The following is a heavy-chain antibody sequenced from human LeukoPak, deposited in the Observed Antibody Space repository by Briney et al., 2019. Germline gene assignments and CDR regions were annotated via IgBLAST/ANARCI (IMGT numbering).Heavy chain of an antibody. Sequence: GGSLRLSCAASGFTFSTYGMHWVRQAPGKGLEWVAVIWYDGYDKYYADSVKGRFTISRDNSKNTMYPHLSSRRAENTALYYCAKYLWKYSSSPFDCWGQGALVTVS. CDR2: IWYDGYDK. J-gene: IGHJ4*02. CDR3: AKYLWKYSSSPFDC. D-gene: IGHD6-6*01. V-gene: IGHV3-33*06. CDR1: GFTFSTYG.